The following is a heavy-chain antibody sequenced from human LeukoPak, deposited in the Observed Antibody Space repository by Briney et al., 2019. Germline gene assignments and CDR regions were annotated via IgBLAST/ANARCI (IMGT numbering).Heavy chain of an antibody. Sequence: SVKVSCKASGGTFSSYAISWVRQAPGQGLEWMGGIIPIFGTANYAQKFQGRVTITTDESTSTAYMELSSLRSEDTAVYYCASLRGQITIFGPEAFDIWGQGTMVTVSS. CDR2: IIPIFGTA. CDR3: ASLRGQITIFGPEAFDI. CDR1: GGTFSSYA. V-gene: IGHV1-69*05. J-gene: IGHJ3*02. D-gene: IGHD3-3*01.